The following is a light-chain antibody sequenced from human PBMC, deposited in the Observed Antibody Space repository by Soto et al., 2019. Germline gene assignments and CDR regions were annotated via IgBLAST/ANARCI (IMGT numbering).Light chain of an antibody. CDR3: SSYAGRNNVGI. J-gene: IGLJ1*01. Sequence: QSVLTQLPSASGSRGQSVTISCTGTSSDIGGYNYVSWYQQHPGKAPKLLIYEVTKRPSGVPDRFSGSKSGNTASLTVSGLQAEDEADYYRSSYAGRNNVGIFGTGTKLTVL. CDR2: EVT. V-gene: IGLV2-8*01. CDR1: SSDIGGYNY.